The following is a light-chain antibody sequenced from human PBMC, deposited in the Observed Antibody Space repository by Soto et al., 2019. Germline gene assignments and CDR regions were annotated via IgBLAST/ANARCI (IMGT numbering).Light chain of an antibody. CDR2: DAS. V-gene: IGKV1-5*01. J-gene: IGKJ1*01. CDR1: QSINNR. Sequence: DIQMTQSPSYLSASVGDRVTLTCRASQSINNRLAWYQQMPGKAPNLLIYDASSLESGVPSRFRGSGSETEFTLTISGLQPDDFATYYCQQFIDGWTVGQGTKVDIK. CDR3: QQFIDGWT.